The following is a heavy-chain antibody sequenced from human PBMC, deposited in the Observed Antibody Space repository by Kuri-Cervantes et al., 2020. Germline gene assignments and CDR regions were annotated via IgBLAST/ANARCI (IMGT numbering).Heavy chain of an antibody. J-gene: IGHJ6*02. Sequence: GGSLRLSCAASGFTFSSYAVHWVRQAPGKGLEWVAVISYDGSNKYYADSVKGRFTISRDNSKNTLYLQMNSLRAEDTAVYYCAKPKYSSSSGLGYYYYGKDVWGQGTTVTVSS. D-gene: IGHD6-6*01. CDR1: GFTFSSYA. V-gene: IGHV3-30*18. CDR2: ISYDGSNK. CDR3: AKPKYSSSSGLGYYYYGKDV.